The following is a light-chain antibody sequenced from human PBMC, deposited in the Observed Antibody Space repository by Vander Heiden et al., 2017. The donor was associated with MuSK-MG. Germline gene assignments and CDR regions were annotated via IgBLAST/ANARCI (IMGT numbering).Light chain of an antibody. J-gene: IGKJ1*01. CDR1: QSISSY. Sequence: DIQMTQSPSSLSASVGDRVTITCRASQSISSYLNWYQQKPGKAPKLLIYAASRLQSGVPSRFSGSGSGTDFTLTISSLQPEDFATYYCQQSYSTPQSTFGQGTRVEIK. CDR2: AAS. CDR3: QQSYSTPQST. V-gene: IGKV1-39*01.